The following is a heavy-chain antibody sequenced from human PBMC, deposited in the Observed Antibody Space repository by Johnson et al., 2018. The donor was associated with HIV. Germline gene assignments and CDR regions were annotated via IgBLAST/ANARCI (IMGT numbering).Heavy chain of an antibody. Sequence: QMLLVESGGGVVQPGRSLRLSCSASGFSFNDYAMHWVRQAPGKGLEWVAVISYDGSNRYYADSVKGRFTISRDNSKNTLFLQMNSLRVEDTAVYYCARAQTYYDFWSGYDAFDIWGQGTMVTVSS. CDR2: ISYDGSNR. J-gene: IGHJ3*02. CDR3: ARAQTYYDFWSGYDAFDI. D-gene: IGHD3-3*01. CDR1: GFSFNDYA. V-gene: IGHV3-30*04.